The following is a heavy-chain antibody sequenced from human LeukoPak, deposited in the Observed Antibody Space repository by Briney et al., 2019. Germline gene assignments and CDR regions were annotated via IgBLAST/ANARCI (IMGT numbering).Heavy chain of an antibody. J-gene: IGHJ3*02. D-gene: IGHD3-22*01. Sequence: GRSLRLSCAASGFTFNDHAMYWVRQAPGKGLEWVSGINWNSDNIGYADSVKGRFTISRDDAKNSLFLQMNSLRTEDTALYYCARASYYYDTAGLGAVDIWGQGTMVTVSS. V-gene: IGHV3-9*01. CDR1: GFTFNDHA. CDR3: ARASYYYDTAGLGAVDI. CDR2: INWNSDNI.